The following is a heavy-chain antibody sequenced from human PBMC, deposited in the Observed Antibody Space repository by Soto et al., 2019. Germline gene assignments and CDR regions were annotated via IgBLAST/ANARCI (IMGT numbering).Heavy chain of an antibody. CDR2: IYYSGST. J-gene: IGHJ4*02. Sequence: SETLSLTCTVSGGSISSYYWSWIRQPPGKGLEWIGYIYYSGSTNYNPSLKSRVTISVDTSKNQFSLKLSSVTAADTAVYYCARVSGDMVLGFDYWGQGTLVTVSS. V-gene: IGHV4-59*01. D-gene: IGHD3-10*01. CDR3: ARVSGDMVLGFDY. CDR1: GGSISSYY.